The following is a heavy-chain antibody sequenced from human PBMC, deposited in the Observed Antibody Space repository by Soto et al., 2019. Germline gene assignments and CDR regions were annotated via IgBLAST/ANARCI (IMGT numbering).Heavy chain of an antibody. CDR3: ARFRPRREVDP. CDR1: GYIFTSYY. Sequence: QGQLVQSGAAVKRPGTSMNVSCKASGYIFTSYYNHWVRQVPGQGLEWMGWINPNTGGTNYALRFEGRVTMTRDTSISPAYIEWSRLKSVYTAIYFCARFRPRREVDPRGQVNLVTVSA. CDR2: INPNTGGT. D-gene: IGHD1-26*01. V-gene: IGHV1-2*07. J-gene: IGHJ5*02.